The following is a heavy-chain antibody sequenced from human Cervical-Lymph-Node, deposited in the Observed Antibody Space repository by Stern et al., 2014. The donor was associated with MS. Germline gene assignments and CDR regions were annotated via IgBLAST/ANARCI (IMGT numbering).Heavy chain of an antibody. CDR1: KDTFSNID. Sequence: QVQLGQSEAEVKKPGSSMKVYCKASKDTFSNIDISWVRQAPGQGLEWLVVIIPFFVTANYARKVQDRLRITADVSTSTVTMELSSLRSEDTAVYYCVRDQAGVAVYWGQGSLVTVSS. D-gene: IGHD6-19*01. V-gene: IGHV1-69*01. CDR3: VRDQAGVAVY. CDR2: IIPFFVTA. J-gene: IGHJ4*02.